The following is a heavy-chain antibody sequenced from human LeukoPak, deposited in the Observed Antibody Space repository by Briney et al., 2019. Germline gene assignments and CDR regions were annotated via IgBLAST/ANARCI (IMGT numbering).Heavy chain of an antibody. Sequence: SVKVSCKASGGTFSSYAISGVRQAPGQGLEWMGGIIPIFGTANYAQKFQGRVTITADQSTSTAYMELSSLRSEDTAVYYCARGPYYDFWSGYYASWGQGTLVTVSS. CDR1: GGTFSSYA. J-gene: IGHJ5*02. CDR3: ARGPYYDFWSGYYAS. D-gene: IGHD3-3*01. V-gene: IGHV1-69*13. CDR2: IIPIFGTA.